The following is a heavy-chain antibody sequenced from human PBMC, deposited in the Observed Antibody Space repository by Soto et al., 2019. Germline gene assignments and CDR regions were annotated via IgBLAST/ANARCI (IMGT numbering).Heavy chain of an antibody. CDR1: GYTFTSYD. D-gene: IGHD1-1*01. V-gene: IGHV1-8*01. CDR2: MNPNSGNT. J-gene: IGHJ6*02. Sequence: GASVKVSCKASGYTFTSYDINWVRQATGQGLEWMGWMNPNSGNTGYAQKFQGRVTMTRNTSISTAYMELSSLRSEDTAVYYCARLGTLYYYYGMDVWGQGATVTVSS. CDR3: ARLGTLYYYYGMDV.